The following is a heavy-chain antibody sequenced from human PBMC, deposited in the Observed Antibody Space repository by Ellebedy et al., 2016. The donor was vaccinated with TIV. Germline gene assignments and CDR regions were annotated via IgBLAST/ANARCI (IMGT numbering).Heavy chain of an antibody. CDR3: ARDETVGTDAFDV. J-gene: IGHJ3*01. D-gene: IGHD1/OR15-1a*01. CDR2: TTHSGST. V-gene: IGHV4-34*01. CDR1: DGSFSSYY. Sequence: SETLSLTXVVYDGSFSSYYWSWIRQPPGKGLEWIGSTTHSGSTYYNPSLKSRVTILVDRSKNQFSLNLTSVTAADTAIYYCARDETVGTDAFDVWGQGTMVTVSS.